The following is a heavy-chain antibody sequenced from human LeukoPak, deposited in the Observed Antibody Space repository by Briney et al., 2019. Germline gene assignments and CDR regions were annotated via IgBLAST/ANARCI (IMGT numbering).Heavy chain of an antibody. V-gene: IGHV3-21*01. CDR2: ISSSSSYI. CDR1: GFTFSSYS. D-gene: IGHD1-26*01. J-gene: IGHJ6*03. CDR3: TRMELRNDYYMDV. Sequence: GGSLRLSCAASGFTFSSYSMNWVRQAPGKGLEWVSSISSSSSYIYYADSVKGRFTISRDNTKKSLYLQMNRLRGEDTAVYYCTRMELRNDYYMDVWGKGTTVTISS.